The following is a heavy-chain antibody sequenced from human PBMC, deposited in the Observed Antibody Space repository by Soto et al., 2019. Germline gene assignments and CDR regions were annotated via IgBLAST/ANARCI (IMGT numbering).Heavy chain of an antibody. CDR2: IDPTDSYT. V-gene: IGHV5-10-1*01. CDR3: AIRSVTIFGVATDRMDV. D-gene: IGHD3-3*01. CDR1: GYSFISYW. J-gene: IGHJ6*02. Sequence: GESLKISCNGSGYSFISYWISWVRQMPWKGLEWMGRIDPTDSYTDYSPSFQGHVTISADKSISTAFLQWSSLKASDTAMYYCAIRSVTIFGVATDRMDVWGQGTTVTVSS.